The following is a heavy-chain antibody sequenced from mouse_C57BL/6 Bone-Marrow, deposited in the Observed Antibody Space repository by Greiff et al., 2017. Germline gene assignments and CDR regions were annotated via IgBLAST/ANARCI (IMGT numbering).Heavy chain of an antibody. V-gene: IGHV1-76*01. CDR3: ARDGSPFAY. J-gene: IGHJ3*01. CDR2: IYPGSGNT. Sequence: VHLVESGAELVRPGASVKLSCKASGYTFTDYYINWVKQRPGQGLEWIARIYPGSGNTYYNEKFKGKATLTAEKSSSTAYMQLSILTSEDSAVYFCARDGSPFAYWGQGTLVTVAA. D-gene: IGHD1-1*01. CDR1: GYTFTDYY.